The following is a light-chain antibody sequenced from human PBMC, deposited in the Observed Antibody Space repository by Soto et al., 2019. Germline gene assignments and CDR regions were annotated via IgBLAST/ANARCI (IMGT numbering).Light chain of an antibody. CDR2: DVS. Sequence: QSALAQPASVSGSPGQSITISCTGSSGDVGNYNLVSWYQQHPDKAPKLIIYDVSKRPSGVPDRFSGSKSGNTASLTISGLQAEDEADYYCCSYAGSYTYVFGTGTKLTVL. CDR1: SGDVGNYNL. V-gene: IGLV2-11*01. CDR3: CSYAGSYTYV. J-gene: IGLJ1*01.